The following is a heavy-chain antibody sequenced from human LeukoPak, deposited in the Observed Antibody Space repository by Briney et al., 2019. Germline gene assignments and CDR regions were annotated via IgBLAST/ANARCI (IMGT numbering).Heavy chain of an antibody. D-gene: IGHD4-17*01. CDR2: ISSSTSYI. Sequence: PGGSLRLSCAASGFTFSTYSMNWIRQAPGKGLEWVSSISSSTSYIYYADSVKGRFTISKDNAKNSLYLQMNSLRAEDTAVYYCARAGGSTVSHSDYWGQGTLVTVSS. CDR3: ARAGGSTVSHSDY. V-gene: IGHV3-21*01. CDR1: GFTFSTYS. J-gene: IGHJ4*02.